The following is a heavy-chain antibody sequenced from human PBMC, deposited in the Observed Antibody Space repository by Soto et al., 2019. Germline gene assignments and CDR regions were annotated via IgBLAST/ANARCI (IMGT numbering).Heavy chain of an antibody. D-gene: IGHD6-19*01. V-gene: IGHV1-46*01. CDR1: GYTFTDSY. CDR2: INPSGGNT. J-gene: IGHJ4*02. Sequence: QVQLVQSGSEVKRPGASVKVSCKASGYTFTDSYMHWVRQAPGQGLEWMGIINPSGGNTKYAQKFPGRVTMTRDTSTSTVYMELSRLRSDDTAGYYCARVQTYSSSWYHFDYWGQGTLVTVSS. CDR3: ARVQTYSSSWYHFDY.